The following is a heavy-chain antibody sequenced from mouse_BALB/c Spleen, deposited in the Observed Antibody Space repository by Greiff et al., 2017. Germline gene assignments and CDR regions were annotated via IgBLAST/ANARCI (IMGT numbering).Heavy chain of an antibody. CDR2: IWGDGST. V-gene: IGHV2-6-6*01. CDR3: AKPRGNYEFAY. CDR1: GFSLTNSG. Sequence: QVQLQQSGPGLVAPSQSLSITCTVSGFSLTNSGVHWVRQSPGKGLEWLGVIWGDGSTNYNSAFKSRLSISKDNSKSQVFLKMNSLQTDDTARYYCAKPRGNYEFAYWGQGTLVTVSA. D-gene: IGHD2-1*01. J-gene: IGHJ3*01.